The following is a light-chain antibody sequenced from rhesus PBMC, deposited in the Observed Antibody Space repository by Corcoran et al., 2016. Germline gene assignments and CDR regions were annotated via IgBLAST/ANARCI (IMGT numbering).Light chain of an antibody. J-gene: IGKJ2*01. CDR1: QSVSSY. CDR3: LQSSKWPYT. V-gene: IGKV3-24*04. Sequence: EIVVTQSSATLALSPGERATLSCRPSQSVSSYLTWYQQKPGRAPRLLIDGASTRAPGVPARFSGSGSGTEVTLPISGLELEDVGVYFCLQSSKWPYTFGQGTKVEIK. CDR2: GAS.